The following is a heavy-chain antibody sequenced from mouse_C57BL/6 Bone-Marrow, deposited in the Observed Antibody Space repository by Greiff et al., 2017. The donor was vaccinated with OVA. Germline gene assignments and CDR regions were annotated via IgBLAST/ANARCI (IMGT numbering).Heavy chain of an antibody. CDR1: GYTFTDYY. V-gene: IGHV1-26*01. CDR3: ARRPLRLRLFAY. D-gene: IGHD3-2*02. CDR2: INPNNGGT. Sequence: EVQLQQSGPELVKPGASVKISCKASGYTFTDYYMNWVKQSHGKSLEWIGDINPNNGGTSYNQKFKGKATLTVDKSSSTAYMELRSLTSEDSAVYYCARRPLRLRLFAYWGQGTLVTVSA. J-gene: IGHJ3*01.